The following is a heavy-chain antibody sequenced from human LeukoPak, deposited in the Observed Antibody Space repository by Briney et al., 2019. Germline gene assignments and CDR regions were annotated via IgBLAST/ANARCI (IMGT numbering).Heavy chain of an antibody. J-gene: IGHJ4*02. CDR1: GFTVSSDY. D-gene: IGHD6-6*01. Sequence: GGSLRLSCVVSGFTVSSDYMSWVRQAPGKGLECVSLIYTGGSTYYADSVKGRFTISRDNSKNTLYLQMNSLRAEDTAVYYCVKESDEYSSSSSDYWGQGTLVTVSS. CDR2: IYTGGST. V-gene: IGHV3-66*02. CDR3: VKESDEYSSSSSDY.